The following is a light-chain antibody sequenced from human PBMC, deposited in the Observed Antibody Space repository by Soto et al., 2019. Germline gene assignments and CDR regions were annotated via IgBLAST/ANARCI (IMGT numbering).Light chain of an antibody. CDR2: KAS. CDR1: QSIDIC. J-gene: IGKJ1*01. CDR3: QQYNSYSRT. Sequence: DIQMIQSPSTLSASVGDRVSITCRATQSIDICLAWYQQKPGKAPKVLIYKASILEGGVPSRFSGSGSGTEFTLTISSLQPEDFANYYCQQYNSYSRTFGQGTKVEIK. V-gene: IGKV1-5*03.